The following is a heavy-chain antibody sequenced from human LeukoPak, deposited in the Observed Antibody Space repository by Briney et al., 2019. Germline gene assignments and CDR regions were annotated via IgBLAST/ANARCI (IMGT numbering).Heavy chain of an antibody. V-gene: IGHV3-66*01. J-gene: IGHJ4*02. CDR2: IYSGGST. Sequence: GGSLRLSCAASGFTVSSNYMSWVRQAPGKGLEWVSVIYSGGSTYYADSVKGRFTISRDNSKNTLYLQMNSLRAEDTAVYYCARAMGATMPYYFDYWGQGTLVTVSS. D-gene: IGHD1-26*01. CDR3: ARAMGATMPYYFDY. CDR1: GFTVSSNY.